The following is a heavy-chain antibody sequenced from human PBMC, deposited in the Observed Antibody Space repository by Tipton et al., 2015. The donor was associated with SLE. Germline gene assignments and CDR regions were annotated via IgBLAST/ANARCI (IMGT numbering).Heavy chain of an antibody. J-gene: IGHJ2*01. CDR2: ISYSGNT. CDR1: GGSFSGYY. Sequence: LRLSCAVYGGSFSGYYWSWIRQPPGKGLEWIGSISYSGNTNYNPSLKSRVIISVDMSKNQFSLKLRSVTAADTAVYYCAREGSSTWYWYFDLWGRGPPVTVPS. D-gene: IGHD2-2*01. CDR3: AREGSSTWYWYFDL. V-gene: IGHV4-34*01.